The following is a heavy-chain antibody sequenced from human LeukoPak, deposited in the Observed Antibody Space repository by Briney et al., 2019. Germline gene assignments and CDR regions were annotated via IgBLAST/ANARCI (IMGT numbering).Heavy chain of an antibody. CDR3: ARESIYDSSGYYFDY. CDR1: GYTFTSYG. D-gene: IGHD3-22*01. Sequence: ASVKVSCKASGYTFTSYGISWVRQAPGQGLEWMGWISAYNGNTNYAQKLQGRVTMTTDTSTSTAYMELRGLRSDDTAVYYCARESIYDSSGYYFDYWGQGTLVTVSS. V-gene: IGHV1-18*01. CDR2: ISAYNGNT. J-gene: IGHJ4*02.